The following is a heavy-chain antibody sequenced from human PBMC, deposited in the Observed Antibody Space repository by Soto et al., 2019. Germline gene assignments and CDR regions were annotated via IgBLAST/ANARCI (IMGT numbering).Heavy chain of an antibody. V-gene: IGHV3-33*01. CDR1: GFTFSSYG. CDR3: ARDRRSATNWFDP. J-gene: IGHJ5*02. D-gene: IGHD1-26*01. CDR2: IWYDGSNK. Sequence: QVQLVESGGGVVQPGRSLRLSCAASGFTFSSYGMHWVRQAPGKGLEWVAVIWYDGSNKYYADSVKGRFTISRDNSKNKLYLQMNSLRAEDTAVYYCARDRRSATNWFDPWGQGTLVTVSS.